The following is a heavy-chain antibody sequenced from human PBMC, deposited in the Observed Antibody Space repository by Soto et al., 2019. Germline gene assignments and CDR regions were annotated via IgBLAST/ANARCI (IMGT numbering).Heavy chain of an antibody. D-gene: IGHD6-19*01. CDR2: ISGSGIST. CDR3: AKEVGYSSGWSVFDY. CDR1: GFTFSSYA. Sequence: EVQLLESGGGLVQPGGSLRLSCAASGFTFSSYAMSWVRQAPGKGLEWVSGISGSGISTYYADSVKGRFTISRDNSKNTLYLQMNSLRAEDTAAYYCAKEVGYSSGWSVFDYWGQGTLVTVSS. J-gene: IGHJ4*02. V-gene: IGHV3-23*01.